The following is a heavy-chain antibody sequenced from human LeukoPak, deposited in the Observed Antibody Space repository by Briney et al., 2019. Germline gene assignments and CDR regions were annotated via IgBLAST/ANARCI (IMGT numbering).Heavy chain of an antibody. CDR2: INSDGSNT. J-gene: IGHJ2*01. CDR3: ATGLSQYYDL. Sequence: GGSLRLSCGASGITFSNYWMHWVRQAPGKGLVWVSRINSDGSNTIYADSVKGRFTISRDNAKNTVYWQMNSLRVEDTAVFYCATGLSQYYDLWGRGTLVTVSS. V-gene: IGHV3-74*01. D-gene: IGHD2-8*02. CDR1: GITFSNYW.